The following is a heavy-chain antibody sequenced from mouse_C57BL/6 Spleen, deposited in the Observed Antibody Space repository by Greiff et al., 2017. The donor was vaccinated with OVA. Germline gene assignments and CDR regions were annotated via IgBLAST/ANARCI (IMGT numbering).Heavy chain of an antibody. J-gene: IGHJ4*01. CDR1: GYPFTSYG. CDR3: ARRGDGRDAMDY. D-gene: IGHD1-1*01. CDR2: IYPRSGNT. V-gene: IGHV1-81*01. Sequence: VQLQQSGAELARPGASVKLSCKASGYPFTSYGISWVKQRTGQGLEWIGEIYPRSGNTYYNEKFKGKATLTADKSSSTAYMELRSLTSEDSAVYFCARRGDGRDAMDYWGQGTSVTVSS.